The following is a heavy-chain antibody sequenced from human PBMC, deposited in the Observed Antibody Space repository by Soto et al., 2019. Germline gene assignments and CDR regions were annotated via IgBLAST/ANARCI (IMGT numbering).Heavy chain of an antibody. Sequence: SETLSLTCTVSGGSISSYYCSWVRQPPGKGLEWIGYIYYSGSTNYNPSLKSRVTISVDTSKNQFSLKLSSVTAADTAVYYCARHYSSRAEFDYWGQGTLVTVSS. J-gene: IGHJ4*02. CDR3: ARHYSSRAEFDY. V-gene: IGHV4-59*08. CDR2: IYYSGST. D-gene: IGHD2-15*01. CDR1: GGSISSYY.